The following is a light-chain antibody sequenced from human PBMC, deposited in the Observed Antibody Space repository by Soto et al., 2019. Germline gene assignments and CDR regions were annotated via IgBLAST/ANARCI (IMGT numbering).Light chain of an antibody. Sequence: EIVMTQSPATLSVSPGERATLSCRASQSVSSNLAWYQQKPGQAPRLLIYGAFTRATGIPARFSGSGSGTEFTLTISSLQSEDFAVYYCQQYNNLPSITFGQGTRLEIK. V-gene: IGKV3-15*01. J-gene: IGKJ5*01. CDR1: QSVSSN. CDR2: GAF. CDR3: QQYNNLPSIT.